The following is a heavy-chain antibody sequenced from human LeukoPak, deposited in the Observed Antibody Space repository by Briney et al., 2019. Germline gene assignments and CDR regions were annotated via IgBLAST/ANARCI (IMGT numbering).Heavy chain of an antibody. CDR1: GFTFSSYW. CDR3: ARTVPGYFFDY. V-gene: IGHV3-74*01. CDR2: INTDGSGT. Sequence: PGGSLRLSGAASGFTFSSYWMHWVRQAPGKGLVWASRINTDGSGTSYADSVKGRFTISRDNAKNTLYLQMNSLRAEDTAVYYCARTVPGYFFDYWGQGTLVTVSS. J-gene: IGHJ4*02. D-gene: IGHD3-10*01.